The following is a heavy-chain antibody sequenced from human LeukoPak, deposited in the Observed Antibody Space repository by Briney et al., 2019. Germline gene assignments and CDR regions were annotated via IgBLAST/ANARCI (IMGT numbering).Heavy chain of an antibody. V-gene: IGHV5-51*01. CDR1: GYTFPYYW. D-gene: IGHD6-13*01. Sequence: GGSLKISCKGSGYTFPYYWMGWVRQMPGKGLEWMGIIYPSDSDTRHSPSFQGQVTISADKSNRTPYLQLSSLKASDTAVYYCARHHSNSWYDSFDYWGQGTLVTVSS. CDR2: IYPSDSDT. CDR3: ARHHSNSWYDSFDY. J-gene: IGHJ4*02.